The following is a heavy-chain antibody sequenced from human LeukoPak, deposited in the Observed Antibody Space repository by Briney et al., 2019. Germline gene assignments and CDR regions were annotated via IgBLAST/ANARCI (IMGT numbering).Heavy chain of an antibody. V-gene: IGHV1-69*04. CDR1: GGTFSSYA. D-gene: IGHD3-10*01. CDR2: IIPILGIA. CDR3: ARDIDSGGYYGY. J-gene: IGHJ4*02. Sequence: SVKVSCKASGGTFSSYAISWVRQAPGQGLEWMGRIIPILGIANYAQKFQGRVTITADKSTSTAYMELSSLRSEDTAVYHCARDIDSGGYYGYWGQGTLVTVSS.